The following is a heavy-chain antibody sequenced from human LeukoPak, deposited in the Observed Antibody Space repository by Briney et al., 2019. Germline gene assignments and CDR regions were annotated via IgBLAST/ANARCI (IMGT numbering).Heavy chain of an antibody. J-gene: IGHJ4*02. D-gene: IGHD5-12*01. V-gene: IGHV4-39*01. Sequence: SETLSLTCTVSGGSISSSSYYWGWIRQPPGKGLEWIGSIYYSGSTYYNPSLKSRVTISVDTSKNQFSLKLSSVTAADTAVYYCARGSVDIVATTGFDYWGQGTLVAVSS. CDR1: GGSISSSSYY. CDR2: IYYSGST. CDR3: ARGSVDIVATTGFDY.